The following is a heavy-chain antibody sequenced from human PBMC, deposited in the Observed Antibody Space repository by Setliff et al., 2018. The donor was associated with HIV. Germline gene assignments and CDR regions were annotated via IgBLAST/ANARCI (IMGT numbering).Heavy chain of an antibody. J-gene: IGHJ4*02. V-gene: IGHV4-38-2*02. CDR2: SSDSGYT. Sequence: PSETLSLTCSVSGPSLSTGHHWGWIRQTPEKGLEWIGSSSDSGYTHYNPSLKSRVTISVDTSKNQFSLKLSSVTAADTAVYYCARVAGAHYFDYWGQGTLVTVSS. CDR3: ARVAGAHYFDY. D-gene: IGHD3-10*01. CDR1: GPSLSTGHH.